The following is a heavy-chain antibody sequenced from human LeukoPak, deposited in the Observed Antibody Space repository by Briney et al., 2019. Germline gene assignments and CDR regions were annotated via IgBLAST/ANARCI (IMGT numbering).Heavy chain of an antibody. CDR2: IWYDGTNK. V-gene: IGHV3-33*01. CDR1: GFTFRSYG. CDR3: ARGISGTYLTYHYYYGVDV. J-gene: IGHJ6*02. D-gene: IGHD1-26*01. Sequence: GGSLRLSCAASGFTFRSYGMLWVRQAPGKGLEWVAVIWYDGTNKYYADSVKGRFTISRDNSKKTLYLQMNSLRAEDTAVYYCARGISGTYLTYHYYYGVDVWGQGTTVTASS.